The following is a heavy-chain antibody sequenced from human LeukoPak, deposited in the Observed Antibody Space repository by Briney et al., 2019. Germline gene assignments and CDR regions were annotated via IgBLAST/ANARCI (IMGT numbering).Heavy chain of an antibody. J-gene: IGHJ4*02. D-gene: IGHD7-27*01. CDR3: ATTGDESDD. CDR1: GFIFSTYS. V-gene: IGHV3-48*01. Sequence: PGGSLRLSCAASGFIFSTYSMNWVRQAPGKGLEWVSFISSSSSTIYYADSVKGRFIISRDNAKSSLYLQMNSLRAEDTAVYYCATTGDESDDWGQGTLVTVSS. CDR2: ISSSSSTI.